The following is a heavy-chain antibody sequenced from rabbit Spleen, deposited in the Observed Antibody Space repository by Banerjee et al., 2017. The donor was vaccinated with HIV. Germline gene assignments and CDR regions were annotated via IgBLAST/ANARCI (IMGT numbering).Heavy chain of an antibody. CDR3: ARDTGTSFSTYGMDL. V-gene: IGHV1S40*01. J-gene: IGHJ6*01. D-gene: IGHD8-1*01. CDR2: INAITGKA. CDR1: GFPYSDKAV. Sequence: QSLEESGGGLVHPEGSLTLTCKASGFPYSDKAVMCWVRQAPGKGLQWIACINAITGKAVYATWAKGRFTFSKTSSTTVTLQMTSLTAADTATYFCARDTGTSFSTYGMDLWGQGTLVTVS.